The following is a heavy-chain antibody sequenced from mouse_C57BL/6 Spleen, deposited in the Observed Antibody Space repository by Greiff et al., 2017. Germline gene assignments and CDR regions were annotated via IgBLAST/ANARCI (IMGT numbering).Heavy chain of an antibody. D-gene: IGHD2-5*01. V-gene: IGHV14-4*01. Sequence: VQLQQSGAELVRPGASVKLSCTASGFNIKDDYMHWVKQRPEQGLEWIGWIDPENGDTEYASKFQGKATITADTSSNTAYLQLSSLTSEDTAVYYCTMICAYDSNYVDYWGQGTTLTVSS. CDR1: GFNIKDDY. J-gene: IGHJ2*01. CDR3: TMICAYDSNYVDY. CDR2: IDPENGDT.